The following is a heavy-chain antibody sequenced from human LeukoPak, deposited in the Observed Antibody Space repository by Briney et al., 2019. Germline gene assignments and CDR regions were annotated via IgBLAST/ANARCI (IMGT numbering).Heavy chain of an antibody. CDR3: ARDGDYYGSGSYGY. Sequence: GASVNVSCKASRYTFTGYGISWVRQAPGQGLEWMGWTSANNGNTNHAQKFQGRVSMTTDTSTSTAYMELRSLRSDDTAVYYCARDGDYYGSGSYGYWGQGTLVTVSS. CDR2: TSANNGNT. V-gene: IGHV1-18*01. J-gene: IGHJ4*02. D-gene: IGHD3-10*01. CDR1: RYTFTGYG.